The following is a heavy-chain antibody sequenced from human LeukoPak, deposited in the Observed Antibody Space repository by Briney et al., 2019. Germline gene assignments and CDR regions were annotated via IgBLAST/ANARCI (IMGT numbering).Heavy chain of an antibody. CDR1: GGSISSANW. J-gene: IGHJ4*02. V-gene: IGHV4-4*02. D-gene: IGHD5-24*01. Sequence: NPSGTLSLTCAVSGGSISSANWWSWVRQPPGKGLEWIGEIYLGGKTNYNPSLKSRVTISIDTSKNQFSLKLISVTAADTALYYGARHMATPGTRGFDSWGQGTLVTVSS. CDR3: ARHMATPGTRGFDS. CDR2: IYLGGKT.